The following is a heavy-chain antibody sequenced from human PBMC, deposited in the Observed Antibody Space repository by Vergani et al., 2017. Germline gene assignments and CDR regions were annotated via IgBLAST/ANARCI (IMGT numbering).Heavy chain of an antibody. Sequence: EVQLLESGGGLVQPGGSLRLSCAASGFTFSSYAMSWVRQAPGKGLEWVSAIRGSGCSTYYADSVKGRFTISGDNSKNTLYLQMNSLRAEDTAVYYCAKDRSIAAPYFDYWGQGTLVTVSS. CDR1: GFTFSSYA. V-gene: IGHV3-23*01. CDR2: IRGSGCST. D-gene: IGHD6-6*01. CDR3: AKDRSIAAPYFDY. J-gene: IGHJ4*02.